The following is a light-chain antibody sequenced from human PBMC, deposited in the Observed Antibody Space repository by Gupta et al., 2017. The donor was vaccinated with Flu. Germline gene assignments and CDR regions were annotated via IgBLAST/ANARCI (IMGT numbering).Light chain of an antibody. Sequence: DIQMTQFPSTLSASVGDRVTVTCRASQSISSWLAWYQQKPGKAPKLLIYKASSLDSGVPSRFSGSGSGTEFTLTISSLQPDDFATYYCHQYNSYRWTFGQGTTVEIK. CDR3: HQYNSYRWT. V-gene: IGKV1-5*03. J-gene: IGKJ1*01. CDR1: QSISSW. CDR2: KAS.